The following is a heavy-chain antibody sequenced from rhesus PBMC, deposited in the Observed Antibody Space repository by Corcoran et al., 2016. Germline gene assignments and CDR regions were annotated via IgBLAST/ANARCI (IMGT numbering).Heavy chain of an antibody. V-gene: IGHV3S25*01. Sequence: EVQLVESGGGLAKPGGSLRLSCEASGFTFSSYWMNWVRQAPGKGLELDSAIISSGRSSYFAEAVKGRFTFSQDNPKNPLYLKLNSPGVVDTSSYYFAVVVITFGFDYWCQIVLVTVSS. D-gene: IGHD3-28*01. J-gene: IGHJ4*01. CDR3: AVVVITFGFDY. CDR1: GFTFSSYW. CDR2: IISSGRSS.